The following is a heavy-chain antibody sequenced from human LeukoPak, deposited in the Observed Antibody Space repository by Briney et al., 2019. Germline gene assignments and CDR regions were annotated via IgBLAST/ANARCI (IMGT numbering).Heavy chain of an antibody. Sequence: PSETLSLTCAVYGGSFSGYYWSWIRQPPGKGLEWIGEINHSGSTNYSPSLKSRVTISVDTSKNQFSLKLSSVTAADTAVYYRAIRGRVYYHYYMDVWGKGTTVTISS. J-gene: IGHJ6*03. V-gene: IGHV4-34*01. CDR1: GGSFSGYY. CDR2: INHSGST. CDR3: AIRGRVYYHYYMDV. D-gene: IGHD3-10*01.